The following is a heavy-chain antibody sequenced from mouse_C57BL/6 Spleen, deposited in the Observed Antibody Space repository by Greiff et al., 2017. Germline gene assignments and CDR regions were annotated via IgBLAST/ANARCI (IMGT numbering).Heavy chain of an antibody. CDR1: GYTFTSYW. V-gene: IGHV1-55*01. CDR3: APITTVEDYAMDY. Sequence: QVQLQQPWAELVKPGASVKMSCKASGYTFTSYWITWVKQRPGQGLEWIGDIYPGSGSTNYNEKFKSKATLTVDTSSSTAYMQLSSLTSEDSAVYYCAPITTVEDYAMDYWGQGTSVTVSS. D-gene: IGHD1-1*01. CDR2: IYPGSGST. J-gene: IGHJ4*01.